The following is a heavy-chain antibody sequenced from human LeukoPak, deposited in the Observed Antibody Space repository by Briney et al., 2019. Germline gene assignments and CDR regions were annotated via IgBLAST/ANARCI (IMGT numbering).Heavy chain of an antibody. D-gene: IGHD3-10*01. Sequence: HPGGSLRLSCAASGFTFSIYAMNWVRQAPGKGLEWVSTISGSGGSTYYADSVKGRFTISRDNSKNTLYLQMNSLRAEDTAVYYCAKPLTRGDFNDAFDIWGQGTMVTVSS. CDR3: AKPLTRGDFNDAFDI. CDR2: ISGSGGST. V-gene: IGHV3-23*01. CDR1: GFTFSIYA. J-gene: IGHJ3*02.